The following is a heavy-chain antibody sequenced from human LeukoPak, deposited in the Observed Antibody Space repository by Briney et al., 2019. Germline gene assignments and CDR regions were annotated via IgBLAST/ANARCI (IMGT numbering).Heavy chain of an antibody. Sequence: PSETLSLTCTVSGDSISSGDYYWSWIRQPPGKGLEWIGYIYHSGSTYYNPSLKSRVTISVDRSKNQFSLKLSSVTAADTAVYYCARTNSYGSRRLIRYFDYWGQGTLVTVSS. V-gene: IGHV4-30-2*02. D-gene: IGHD5-18*01. CDR1: GDSISSGDYY. CDR3: ARTNSYGSRRLIRYFDY. CDR2: IYHSGST. J-gene: IGHJ4*02.